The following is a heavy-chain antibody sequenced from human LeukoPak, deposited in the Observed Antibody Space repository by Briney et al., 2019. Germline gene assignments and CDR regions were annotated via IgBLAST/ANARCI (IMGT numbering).Heavy chain of an antibody. D-gene: IGHD5-24*01. CDR3: ARGDGYANYYYYYMDV. CDR2: INPNSGGT. CDR1: GYTFTGYY. V-gene: IGHV1-2*02. J-gene: IGHJ6*03. Sequence: ASVKVSCKASGYTFTGYYMHWVRQAPGQGLEWMGWINPNSGGTNYAQKFQGRVTMTRNTSISTAYMELCSLRSEDTAVYYCARGDGYANYYYYYMDVWGKGTTVTVSS.